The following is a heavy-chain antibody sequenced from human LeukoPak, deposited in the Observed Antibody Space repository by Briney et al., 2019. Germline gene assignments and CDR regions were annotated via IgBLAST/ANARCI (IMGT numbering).Heavy chain of an antibody. Sequence: SVKVSSKASGGTFSSYAISWVRPAPGQGLEWMGGIIPIFGTANYAQKFQGRVTITADESTSTAYMELSSLRSEDTAVYYCARDGDRVSFDYWGQGTLVTVSS. CDR3: ARDGDRVSFDY. CDR2: IIPIFGTA. CDR1: GGTFSSYA. D-gene: IGHD2-21*01. V-gene: IGHV1-69*13. J-gene: IGHJ4*02.